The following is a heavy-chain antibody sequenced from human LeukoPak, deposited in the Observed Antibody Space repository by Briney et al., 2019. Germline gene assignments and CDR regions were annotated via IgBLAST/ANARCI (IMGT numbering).Heavy chain of an antibody. CDR2: IYYSGST. J-gene: IGHJ4*02. CDR1: GGSISSYY. Sequence: ASETLSLTCTVSGGSISSYYWSWIRQPPGKGLEWIGYIYYSGSTNYNPSLKSRVTISVDTSKNQFSLKLSSVTAADTAVYYCARGEQEYYDYVWGSYRSHYFDYWGQGTLVTVFS. CDR3: ARGEQEYYDYVWGSYRSHYFDY. V-gene: IGHV4-59*01. D-gene: IGHD3-16*02.